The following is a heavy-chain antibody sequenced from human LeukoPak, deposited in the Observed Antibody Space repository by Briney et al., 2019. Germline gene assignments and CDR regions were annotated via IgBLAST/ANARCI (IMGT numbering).Heavy chain of an antibody. CDR1: GGTFSSYA. J-gene: IGHJ5*02. CDR2: IIPFFGTA. Sequence: ASVKVSCKASGGTFSSYAISWVRQAPGQGLEWMGRIIPFFGTANYAQKFQGRVTITADESTRTAYMELSSLRSEDTAVYYCARVGDFWSGYPQRNWFDPWGQGTLVTVSS. D-gene: IGHD3-3*01. CDR3: ARVGDFWSGYPQRNWFDP. V-gene: IGHV1-69*15.